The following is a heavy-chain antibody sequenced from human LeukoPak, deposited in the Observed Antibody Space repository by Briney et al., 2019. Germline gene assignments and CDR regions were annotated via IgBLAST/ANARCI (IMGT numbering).Heavy chain of an antibody. D-gene: IGHD3-16*01. V-gene: IGHV3-74*01. Sequence: PGGSLRLSCAVSRFTLSGYWMHWVRQAPGKGLVWVSRMNSDGRATTYAGSVKGRFTISRDNAKNTLYLQMNSLRAEDTAVYYCAREFEATGFWALDYWGQGTLVTASS. CDR3: AREFEATGFWALDY. CDR2: MNSDGRAT. J-gene: IGHJ4*02. CDR1: RFTLSGYW.